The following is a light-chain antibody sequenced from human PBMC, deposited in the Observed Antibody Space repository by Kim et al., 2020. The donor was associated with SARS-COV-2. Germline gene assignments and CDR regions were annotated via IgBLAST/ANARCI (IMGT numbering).Light chain of an antibody. CDR3: QQLNSYPLT. Sequence: ASVGGSVTITCQASQGISSYLGWYQQKPGKAPKLLIYAASTLQSGVPSRFSGSGSGTDFTLTISSLQPEDFATYYCQQLNSYPLTFGGGTKVDIK. J-gene: IGKJ4*01. V-gene: IGKV1-9*01. CDR1: QGISSY. CDR2: AAS.